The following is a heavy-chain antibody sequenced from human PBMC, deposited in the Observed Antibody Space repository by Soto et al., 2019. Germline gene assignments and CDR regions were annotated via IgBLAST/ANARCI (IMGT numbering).Heavy chain of an antibody. Sequence: QVQLQESGPGLVKPSETLSLTCTVSSDSISSYYWSWIRQPPGKRLEWIGYISYSGSTDYNPALKSRVTISGDTSKNQFSLKVSSVTAADTAVYYCARGTSWQLPFDYWGQGTVVTVSS. CDR3: ARGTSWQLPFDY. CDR1: SDSISSYY. D-gene: IGHD6-13*01. V-gene: IGHV4-59*01. CDR2: ISYSGST. J-gene: IGHJ4*02.